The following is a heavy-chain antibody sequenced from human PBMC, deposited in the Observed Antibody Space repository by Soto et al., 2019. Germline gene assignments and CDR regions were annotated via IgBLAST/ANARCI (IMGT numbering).Heavy chain of an antibody. CDR2: INAGNGNT. D-gene: IGHD3-3*01. CDR1: GYTFTSYA. CDR3: ARGWGDYDFWSGYPDFDY. V-gene: IGHV1-3*01. Sequence: QVQLVQSGAEVKKPGASVQVSCKASGYTFTSYAMHWVRQAPGQRLEWMGWINAGNGNTKYSQKFQGRVTITRDTSASTAYMELSSLRSEDTAVYYCARGWGDYDFWSGYPDFDYWGQGTLVTVSS. J-gene: IGHJ4*02.